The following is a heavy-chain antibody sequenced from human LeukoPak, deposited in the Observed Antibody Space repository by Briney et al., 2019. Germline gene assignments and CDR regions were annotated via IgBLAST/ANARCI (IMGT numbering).Heavy chain of an antibody. CDR3: ARGAGGSSSGFFDY. CDR2: INHSGST. CDR1: GGSFSGYY. D-gene: IGHD4-23*01. V-gene: IGHV4-34*01. J-gene: IGHJ4*02. Sequence: SETLSLTCAVYGGSFSGYYWSWIRQPPXXXXEWIGEINHSGSTNYNPSLKSRVTISVDTSKNQFSLKLSSVTAADTAVYYCARGAGGSSSGFFDYWGQGTLVTVSS.